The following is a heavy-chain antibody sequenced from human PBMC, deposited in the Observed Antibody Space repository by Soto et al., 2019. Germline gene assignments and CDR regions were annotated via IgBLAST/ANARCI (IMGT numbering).Heavy chain of an antibody. V-gene: IGHV4-61*01. CDR1: GGFVNSDTHS. Sequence: PSETLSLTCTVSGGFVNSDTHSWSWIRQTPGKRLEWIGFIYSGGSTKNPSLRSRVTMSVDTSKNQFSLKLRSVIVADTAVYHCARFVRSCSATTCSTRADVWGPGITVTVSS. D-gene: IGHD2-2*01. CDR3: ARFVRSCSATTCSTRADV. J-gene: IGHJ6*02. CDR2: IYSGGST.